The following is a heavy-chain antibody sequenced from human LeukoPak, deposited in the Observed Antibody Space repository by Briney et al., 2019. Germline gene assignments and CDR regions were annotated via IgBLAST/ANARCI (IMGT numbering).Heavy chain of an antibody. CDR3: ARPLVGDALDY. J-gene: IGHJ4*02. V-gene: IGHV3-33*01. CDR1: GFTFSSYG. Sequence: PARSLRLSCAASGFTFSSYGMHWVRQPPGKGLEWVAVIWYDGSNEYYADSVKGRFTIFRDNSKNTLHLQMNSLRAEDTAVYYCARPLVGDALDYWGQGTLVTVSS. D-gene: IGHD1-26*01. CDR2: IWYDGSNE.